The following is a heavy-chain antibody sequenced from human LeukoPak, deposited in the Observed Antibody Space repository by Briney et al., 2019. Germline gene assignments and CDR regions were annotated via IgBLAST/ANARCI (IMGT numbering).Heavy chain of an antibody. V-gene: IGHV3-21*01. CDR2: ISPSSSSI. D-gene: IGHD3-3*01. Sequence: GGSLRLSCTASEFTFSVYTMNWVRQAPGKGLEWVSSISPSSSSIYYADSVRGRFTVSRDNAKKSLSLQMNSLRVEDTAIYYCARETYNDFWSGLNWFDPWGQGTLVTVSS. CDR1: EFTFSVYT. CDR3: ARETYNDFWSGLNWFDP. J-gene: IGHJ5*02.